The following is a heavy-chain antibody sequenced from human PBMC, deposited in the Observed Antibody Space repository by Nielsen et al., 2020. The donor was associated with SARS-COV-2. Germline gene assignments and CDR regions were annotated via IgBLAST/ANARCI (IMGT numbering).Heavy chain of an antibody. CDR1: GFTFSTYT. J-gene: IGHJ4*02. V-gene: IGHV3-30-3*01. CDR2: ISYDGSNQ. CDR3: ARATVYSSEPEDY. D-gene: IGHD6-25*01. Sequence: GGSLRLSCAGSGFTFSTYTMHWVRQAPGNGLEWVALISYDGSNQYYADSVKGRFTISRDNSKDTLYLQMNSLRAEDTAVYYCARATVYSSEPEDYWGQGTLVTVSS.